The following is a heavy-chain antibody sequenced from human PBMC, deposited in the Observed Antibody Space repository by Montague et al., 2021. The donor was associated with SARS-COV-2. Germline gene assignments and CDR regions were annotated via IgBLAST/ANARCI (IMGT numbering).Heavy chain of an antibody. CDR2: IYSGGST. D-gene: IGHD6-13*01. CDR1: GFTVSSNY. J-gene: IGHJ6*02. CDR3: ARGGHSSSWYYYYGMDV. V-gene: IGHV3-53*01. Sequence: SLRLSCAASGFTVSSNYMSWVRQAPGKGLEWVSVIYSGGSTYYADSVKGRFTIPRDNSKNTLYLQMNSLRAEDTAVYYCARGGHSSSWYYYYGMDVWGQGTTVTVSS.